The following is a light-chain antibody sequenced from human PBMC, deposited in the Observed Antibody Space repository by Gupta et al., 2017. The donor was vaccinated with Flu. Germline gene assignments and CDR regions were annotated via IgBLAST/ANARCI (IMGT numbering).Light chain of an antibody. Sequence: NCKSSQSVLYSTNNKNFLAWYQLKPGQPPKLLIYWASTRESGVPDRFSGSGSGTDFTLTISSLQAEDVAVYYCQQYYTTLLTFGGGTKVEIK. J-gene: IGKJ4*01. CDR3: QQYYTTLLT. V-gene: IGKV4-1*01. CDR1: QSVLYSTNNKNF. CDR2: WAS.